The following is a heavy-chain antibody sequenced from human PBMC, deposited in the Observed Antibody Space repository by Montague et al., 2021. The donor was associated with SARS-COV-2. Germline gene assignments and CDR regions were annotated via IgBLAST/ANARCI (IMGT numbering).Heavy chain of an antibody. CDR3: ARGQRGFHF. J-gene: IGHJ4*02. V-gene: IGHV4-59*01. CDR2: IFYSGTT. D-gene: IGHD5-12*01. CDR1: GESMDHYY. Sequence: SETLSLTCSVSGESMDHYYWSWIRQPPGQEPESIGYIFYSGTTGYNPSLRSRVSISIDMSNYQFSPQLTSLTSADTAVYYCARGQRGFHFWGQGKLVTVSS.